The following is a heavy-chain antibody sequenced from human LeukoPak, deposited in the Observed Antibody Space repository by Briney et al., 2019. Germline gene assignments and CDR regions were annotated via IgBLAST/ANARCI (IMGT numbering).Heavy chain of an antibody. D-gene: IGHD6-19*01. CDR3: ARDPTIAVAGMRWKGLFDY. V-gene: IGHV3-53*01. CDR1: GFTVSSNY. CDR2: IYSGGST. Sequence: GGSLRLSCAASGFTVSSNYMSWVRQAPGKGLEWVSVIYSGGSTYYADSVKGRFTISRDNSKNTLYLQMNSLRDEDTAVYYCARDPTIAVAGMRWKGLFDYWGQGTLVTVSS. J-gene: IGHJ4*02.